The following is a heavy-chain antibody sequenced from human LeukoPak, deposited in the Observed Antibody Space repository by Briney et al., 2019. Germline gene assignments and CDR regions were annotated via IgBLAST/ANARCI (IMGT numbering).Heavy chain of an antibody. Sequence: SETLSLTCTVSGYSISSGYYWGWIRQPPGKGLEWIGRIYHSGSTYYNPSLKSRVTISVDTSKNQFSLKLSSVTAADTAVYYCANLFYVWGSYRYNGDAFDIWGQGTMVTVSS. D-gene: IGHD3-16*02. J-gene: IGHJ3*02. CDR3: ANLFYVWGSYRYNGDAFDI. CDR1: GYSISSGYY. V-gene: IGHV4-38-2*02. CDR2: IYHSGST.